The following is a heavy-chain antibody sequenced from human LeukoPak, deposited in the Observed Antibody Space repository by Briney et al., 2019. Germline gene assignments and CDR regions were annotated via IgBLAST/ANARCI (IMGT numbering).Heavy chain of an antibody. CDR3: ARDVGTMVRGVIGYYYYMDV. CDR1: GFTFSSYW. Sequence: GGSLRLSCAASGFTFSSYWMSWVRQAPGKGLEWVANIKQDGSEKYCVDSVKGRFTISRDNAKNSLYLQMNSLRAEDTAVYYCARDVGTMVRGVIGYYYYMDVWGKGTTVTISS. CDR2: IKQDGSEK. D-gene: IGHD3-10*01. V-gene: IGHV3-7*01. J-gene: IGHJ6*03.